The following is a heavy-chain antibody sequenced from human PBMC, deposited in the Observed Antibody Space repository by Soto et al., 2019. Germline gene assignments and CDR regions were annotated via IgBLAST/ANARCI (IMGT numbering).Heavy chain of an antibody. V-gene: IGHV3-23*01. CDR3: ATQWGGY. CDR1: GFTFSTYA. J-gene: IGHJ4*02. D-gene: IGHD2-8*01. Sequence: EVQLLVSGGGLVEPGGSLRLSCAASGFTFSTYAISWVRQAPGKGLEWVSTSRGGGGSTYYADSVKGRFTISRDNSKNTLYLQINSLRVEDTAVYYCATQWGGYWGQGTLVTVSS. CDR2: SRGGGGST.